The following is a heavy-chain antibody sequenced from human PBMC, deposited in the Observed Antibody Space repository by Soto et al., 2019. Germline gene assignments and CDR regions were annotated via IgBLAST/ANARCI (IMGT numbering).Heavy chain of an antibody. CDR1: GGSISSSSYY. D-gene: IGHD3-22*01. Sequence: SETLSLTCTVSGGSISSSSYYWGWIRQPPGKGLEWIGSIYYSGSTYYNPSLKSRVTISVDTSKNQFSLKLSSVTAADTAAYYCARILKNYYDSSGYYYNWFDPWGQGTLVTVSS. CDR2: IYYSGST. J-gene: IGHJ5*02. CDR3: ARILKNYYDSSGYYYNWFDP. V-gene: IGHV4-39*01.